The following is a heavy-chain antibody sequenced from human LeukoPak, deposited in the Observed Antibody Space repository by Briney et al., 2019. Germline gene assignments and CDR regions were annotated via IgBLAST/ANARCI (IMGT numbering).Heavy chain of an antibody. CDR2: ISAYNGNT. J-gene: IGHJ4*02. D-gene: IGHD3-22*01. V-gene: IGHV1-18*01. CDR3: ARSRSPYYYDSSGFYVDY. CDR1: GYTFTSYG. Sequence: GASVKVSCKASGYTFTSYGISWVRQAPGQGLEWMGWISAYNGNTNYAQKLQGRVTMTTGTSTSTAYMELRSLRSDDTAVYYCARSRSPYYYDSSGFYVDYWGQGTLVTVSS.